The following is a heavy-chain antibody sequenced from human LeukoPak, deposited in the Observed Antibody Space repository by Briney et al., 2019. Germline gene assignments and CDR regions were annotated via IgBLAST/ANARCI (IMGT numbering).Heavy chain of an antibody. Sequence: PGGSLRLSCAASGFTFSSYAMHWVRQAPGKGLEWVAVISYDGSNKYYADSVKGRFTISRDNSKNTLYLQMNSLRAEDTAVYYCARDHYCSDGSCSGGFDYWGQGTLVTVSS. J-gene: IGHJ4*02. D-gene: IGHD2-15*01. CDR3: ARDHYCSDGSCSGGFDY. CDR1: GFTFSSYA. CDR2: ISYDGSNK. V-gene: IGHV3-30-3*01.